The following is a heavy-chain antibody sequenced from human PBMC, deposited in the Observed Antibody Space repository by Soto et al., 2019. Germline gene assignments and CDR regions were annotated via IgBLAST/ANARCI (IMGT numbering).Heavy chain of an antibody. CDR2: ISGSGGAT. CDR3: AKDRYYDSSSPAFDS. D-gene: IGHD3-22*01. J-gene: IGHJ4*02. V-gene: IGHV3-23*01. Sequence: EVQLLESGGGLVQPGGSLRLSCAASGVSFRNYAMAWVRQAQGKGLEWVSGISGSGGATYYADFVKGRFAISRDNANNTLYLQMNSLRAEDTSLYFCAKDRYYDSSSPAFDSWGQGALVTVSS. CDR1: GVSFRNYA.